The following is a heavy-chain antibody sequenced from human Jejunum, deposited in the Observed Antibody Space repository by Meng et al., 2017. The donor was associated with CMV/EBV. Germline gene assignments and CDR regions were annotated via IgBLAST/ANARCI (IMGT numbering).Heavy chain of an antibody. CDR3: ARAGSSGWYDAFDI. V-gene: IGHV1-69*16. CDR2: IIPIPGTT. CDR1: GTFNTFP. D-gene: IGHD6-19*01. J-gene: IGHJ3*02. Sequence: GTFNTFPISWVRQAHGQGLEWMGGIIPIPGTTKYAQKFQGRVTITTDRSTNTAYMELSSLRSEDTAVYYCARAGSSGWYDAFDIWGQGTMVTVSS.